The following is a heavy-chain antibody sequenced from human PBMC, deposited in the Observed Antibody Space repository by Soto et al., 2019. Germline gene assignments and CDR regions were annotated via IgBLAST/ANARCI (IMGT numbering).Heavy chain of an antibody. Sequence: QITLKESGPTLVKPTQTLTLTCTFSGFSLSTSGVGVGWIRQPPGKALEWLALIYWDDDKRYSPSLKSRLTIPKDTSKNQVVLTMTNMDPVDTATYYCAHSNRGLLLRWFDPWGQGTLVTVSS. CDR1: GFSLSTSGVG. J-gene: IGHJ5*02. V-gene: IGHV2-5*02. D-gene: IGHD3-22*01. CDR2: IYWDDDK. CDR3: AHSNRGLLLRWFDP.